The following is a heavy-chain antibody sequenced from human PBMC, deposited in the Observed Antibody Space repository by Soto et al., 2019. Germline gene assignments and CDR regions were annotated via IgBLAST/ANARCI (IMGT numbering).Heavy chain of an antibody. V-gene: IGHV5-10-1*01. Sequence: GESLKISCKGSGYRFTAYWINWVRQMPGRGLEWMGRIDPSDSDSKYSPSFEGHVSFSADKSISTAYLQWSSLRSSDTAMYFCATSPHCGGWYDFDYWGQGTPVTVSS. J-gene: IGHJ4*02. CDR1: GYRFTAYW. CDR2: IDPSDSDS. CDR3: ATSPHCGGWYDFDY. D-gene: IGHD6-19*01.